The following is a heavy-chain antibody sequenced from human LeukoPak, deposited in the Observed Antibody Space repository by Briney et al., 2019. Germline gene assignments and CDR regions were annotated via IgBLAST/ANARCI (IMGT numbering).Heavy chain of an antibody. D-gene: IGHD2-15*01. CDR3: ARGALVVAATSWFDP. Sequence: SETLSLTCAVYGGSFSGYYWSWIRQPPGKGLEWIGYIYYSGSTNYNPSLKSRVTISVDTSKNQFSLKLSSVTAADTAVYYCARGALVVAATSWFDPWGQGTLVTVSS. CDR1: GGSFSGYY. J-gene: IGHJ5*02. V-gene: IGHV4-59*08. CDR2: IYYSGST.